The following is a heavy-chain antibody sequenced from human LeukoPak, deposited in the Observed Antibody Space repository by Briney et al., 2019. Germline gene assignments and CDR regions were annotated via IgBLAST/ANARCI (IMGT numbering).Heavy chain of an antibody. Sequence: SESLSLTCTVSGGSISSYYWSWIRQPPGKGLEWIGYIYYSGSTNYNPSLKSRVTISVDTSKNQFSLKLSSVTATDTAVYYCARETMVRFDPWGQGTLVTVSS. J-gene: IGHJ5*02. CDR1: GGSISSYY. D-gene: IGHD3-10*01. CDR2: IYYSGST. V-gene: IGHV4-59*01. CDR3: ARETMVRFDP.